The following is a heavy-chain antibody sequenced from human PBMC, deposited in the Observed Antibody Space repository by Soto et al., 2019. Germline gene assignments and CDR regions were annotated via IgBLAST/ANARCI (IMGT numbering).Heavy chain of an antibody. CDR2: IYHSGST. V-gene: IGHV4-38-2*01. J-gene: IGHJ4*02. CDR3: ASREAAAGFGY. D-gene: IGHD6-13*01. Sequence: SETLSLTCAVSGYSISSGYYWGWIRQPPGKGLEWIGSIYHSGSTYYNPSLKSRVTISVDTSKNQFSLKLGSVTAADTAVYYCASREAAAGFGYWGQGTLVTVSS. CDR1: GYSISSGYY.